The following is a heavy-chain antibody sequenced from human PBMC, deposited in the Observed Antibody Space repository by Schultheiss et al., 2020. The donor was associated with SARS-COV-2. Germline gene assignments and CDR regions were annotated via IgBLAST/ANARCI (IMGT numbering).Heavy chain of an antibody. CDR2: ISSSSSYI. CDR1: GFTFSDYY. V-gene: IGHV3-11*05. CDR3: AKVFVVVPAPFPY. J-gene: IGHJ4*02. Sequence: GGSLRLSCAASGFTFSDYYMSWIRQAPGKGLEWVSYISSSSSYIYYADSVKGRFTISRDNAKNSLYLQMNSLRAEDTAVYYCAKVFVVVPAPFPYWGQGTLVTVSS. D-gene: IGHD2-2*01.